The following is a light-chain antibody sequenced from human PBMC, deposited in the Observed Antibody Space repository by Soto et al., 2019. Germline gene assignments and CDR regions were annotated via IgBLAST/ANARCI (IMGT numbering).Light chain of an antibody. CDR2: EVT. CDR1: SSDVGDFNH. CDR3: SSHTGSSNFYV. J-gene: IGLJ1*01. V-gene: IGLV2-8*01. Sequence: QSVLTQPPSASGSPGQSVTISCSATSSDVGDFNHVCWYQQEPGKAPKLIIYEVTKRPSGVPDRFSGSKSGNTASLTVSGLQAEDQADYYCSSHTGSSNFYVSVSGTKFIV.